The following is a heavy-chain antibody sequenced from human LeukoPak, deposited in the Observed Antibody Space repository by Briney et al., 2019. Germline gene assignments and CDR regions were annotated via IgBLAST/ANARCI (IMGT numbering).Heavy chain of an antibody. CDR2: INSDGSST. D-gene: IGHD3-10*01. Sequence: GGSLRLSCAASGFTFSSYAMSWVRQGPGKGLVWVSGINSDGSSTSYADSVKGRFTISRDNAKNTLYLEMNSLRDEDTAVYYCARQRTGDFDYWGQGTLVTVSS. CDR3: ARQRTGDFDY. J-gene: IGHJ4*02. CDR1: GFTFSSYA. V-gene: IGHV3-74*01.